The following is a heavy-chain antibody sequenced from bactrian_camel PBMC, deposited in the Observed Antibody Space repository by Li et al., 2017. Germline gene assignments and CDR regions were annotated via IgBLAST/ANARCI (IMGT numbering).Heavy chain of an antibody. J-gene: IGHJ4*01. CDR1: ELPYSWYC. Sequence: VESGGGSVQAGGSLRLSCVAFELPYSWYCMAWFRQAPGKEREGVARIDRYGTTSYADSVKGRFTISKDKNTLYLQMNTLKPEDTAMYYCAVGMNCKGGSWYLRPYDNYWGQGTQVTVS. V-gene: IGHV3S26*01. CDR3: AVGMNCKGGSWYLRPYDNY. D-gene: IGHD6*01. CDR2: IDRYGTT.